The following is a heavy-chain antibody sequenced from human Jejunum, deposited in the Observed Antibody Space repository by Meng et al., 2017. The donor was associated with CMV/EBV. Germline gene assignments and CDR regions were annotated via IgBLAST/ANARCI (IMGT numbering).Heavy chain of an antibody. Sequence: QITLKESGPTLVEPTQTLTLTCTFSGFSLTTYGMGVGWIRQPPGEALEWLSAIYWDNDARYSPSLRSRLSITKDTSKNQVVLTMTNLGPVDTATYYCAHTLYPTSYYFDAWGQGARVTVSS. CDR3: AHTLYPTSYYFDA. CDR1: GFSLTTYGMG. J-gene: IGHJ5*02. CDR2: IYWDNDA. D-gene: IGHD3-10*01. V-gene: IGHV2-5*02.